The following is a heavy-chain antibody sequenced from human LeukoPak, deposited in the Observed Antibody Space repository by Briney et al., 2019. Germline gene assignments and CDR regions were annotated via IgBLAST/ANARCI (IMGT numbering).Heavy chain of an antibody. J-gene: IGHJ4*02. Sequence: GGSLRLSCAASGFIFSSYGMHWVRQAPGKGLEWVAVIIHDGSNKYADSVKGRFTISRDNSKNTLYLQMNSLRAEDTAAYYCARGLMLRGVADYWGQGTPVTVSS. D-gene: IGHD3-10*01. CDR2: IIHDGSNK. CDR1: GFIFSSYG. V-gene: IGHV3-30*19. CDR3: ARGLMLRGVADY.